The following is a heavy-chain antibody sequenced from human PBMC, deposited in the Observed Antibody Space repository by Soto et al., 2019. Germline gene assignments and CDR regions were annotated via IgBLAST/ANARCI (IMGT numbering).Heavy chain of an antibody. CDR2: VDPSGGHT. J-gene: IGHJ4*02. V-gene: IGHV1-46*01. CDR3: ARGGHVVVVTAAFDY. Sequence: QVQLMQSGPEVKKPGASVKVSCKASGDTFTNYYIHWVRQAPGQGLEWMGTVDPSGGHTAYSQNFRGRVTKPRETSTRTLYMGLTSLTSADTAVYFCARGGHVVVVTAAFDYWGQGTLVTVYS. CDR1: GDTFTNYY. D-gene: IGHD2-21*02.